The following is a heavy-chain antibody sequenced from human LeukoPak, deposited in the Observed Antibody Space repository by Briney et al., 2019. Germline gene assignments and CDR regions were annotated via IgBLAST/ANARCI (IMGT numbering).Heavy chain of an antibody. CDR3: ARDGRAYYYDSSGYYDH. V-gene: IGHV3-74*01. J-gene: IGHJ4*02. CDR1: GFTFSSYW. D-gene: IGHD3-22*01. CDR2: INSDGSST. Sequence: PGGSLRLSCAASGFTFSSYWMHWVRQAPGKGLVWVSRINSDGSSTSYADSVKGRFTISRDNAKNTLYLQMNSLRAEDTAVYYCARDGRAYYYDSSGYYDHWGQGTLVTVSS.